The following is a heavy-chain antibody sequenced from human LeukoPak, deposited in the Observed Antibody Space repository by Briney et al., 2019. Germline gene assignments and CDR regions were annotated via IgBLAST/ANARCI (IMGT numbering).Heavy chain of an antibody. CDR1: GFTLSSYA. J-gene: IGHJ3*02. V-gene: IGHV3-30-3*01. D-gene: IGHD1-26*01. Sequence: GRSLRLSCAASGFTLSSYAMHWVRQAPGKGLEWVAVISYDGSNKYYADSVKGRFTISRDNSKNTLYLQMNSLRAEDTAVYYCARVGRGAFDIWGQGTMVTVSS. CDR3: ARVGRGAFDI. CDR2: ISYDGSNK.